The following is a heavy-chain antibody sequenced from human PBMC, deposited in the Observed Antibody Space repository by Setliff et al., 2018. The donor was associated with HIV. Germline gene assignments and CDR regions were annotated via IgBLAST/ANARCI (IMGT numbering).Heavy chain of an antibody. Sequence: GGSLRLSCAASGFTFSSYSMNWVRQAPGEGLEWVSYISSSSSIIYYADSVKGRFTVSRDNAKNTLYLQMNSLRAEDTAVYYCAKDYSSGWFDYWGQGTLVTVSS. V-gene: IGHV3-48*01. J-gene: IGHJ4*02. CDR3: AKDYSSGWFDY. CDR2: ISSSSSII. D-gene: IGHD6-19*01. CDR1: GFTFSSYS.